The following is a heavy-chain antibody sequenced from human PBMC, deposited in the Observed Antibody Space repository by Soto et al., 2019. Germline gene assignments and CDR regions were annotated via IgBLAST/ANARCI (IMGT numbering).Heavy chain of an antibody. CDR3: ARDFYDSTGEV. CDR2: ISYNGDNQ. Sequence: QVQLVESGGGVVQPGRSLRLSCAASGFAFSTYAMYWVRQAPGKGLEWVAGISYNGDNQYYADSVWGRFTISRDNSKNTLDLQMNSLRAEDTAVYYCARDFYDSTGEVWGQGTMVTVSS. CDR1: GFAFSTYA. V-gene: IGHV3-30-3*01. D-gene: IGHD3-22*01. J-gene: IGHJ3*01.